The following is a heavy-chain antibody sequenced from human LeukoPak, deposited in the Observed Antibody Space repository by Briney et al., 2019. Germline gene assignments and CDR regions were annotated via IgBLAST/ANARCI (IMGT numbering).Heavy chain of an antibody. D-gene: IGHD2-2*01. V-gene: IGHV3-23*01. J-gene: IGHJ4*02. CDR3: AKGGTGYCSSSSCLYYFHY. CDR2: ISDSSAT. Sequence: GGSLRLSCAASGFXFSTYAISWVRQAPGKGLEWVSTISDSSATYYADSVKGRFSISRDNSKNTLYLQMNSLRAEDTAVYYCAKGGTGYCSSSSCLYYFHYWGQGTLVTVSS. CDR1: GFXFSTYA.